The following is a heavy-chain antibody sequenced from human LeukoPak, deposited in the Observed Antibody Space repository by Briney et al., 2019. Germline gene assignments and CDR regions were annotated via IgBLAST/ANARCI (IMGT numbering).Heavy chain of an antibody. CDR2: INSDGSST. J-gene: IGHJ4*02. CDR1: EFTFRNYW. Sequence: GGSLRLSCAASEFTFRNYWMHWVRQVPGRGLVWVSRINSDGSSTSYADSVKGRFTISRDNARNTLYLQMNSLRAEDTAFYYCAKATYSTSPGYYFDYWGQGTLVTVSS. D-gene: IGHD6-6*01. V-gene: IGHV3-74*01. CDR3: AKATYSTSPGYYFDY.